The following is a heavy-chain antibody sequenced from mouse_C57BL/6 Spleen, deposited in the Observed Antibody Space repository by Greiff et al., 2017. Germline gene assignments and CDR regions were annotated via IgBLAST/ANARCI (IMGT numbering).Heavy chain of an antibody. J-gene: IGHJ3*01. Sequence: VKLVESEGGLVQPGSSMKLSCTASGFTFSDYYMAWVRQVPEKGLEWVANINYDGSSTYYLDSLKSRFIISRDNAKNILYLQMSSLKSEDTATYYCAREDYGSSYDWFAYGGQGTLVTVSA. CDR1: GFTFSDYY. CDR2: INYDGSST. V-gene: IGHV5-16*01. D-gene: IGHD1-1*01. CDR3: AREDYGSSYDWFAY.